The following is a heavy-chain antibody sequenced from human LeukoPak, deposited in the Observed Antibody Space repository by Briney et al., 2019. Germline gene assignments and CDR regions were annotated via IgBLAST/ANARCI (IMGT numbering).Heavy chain of an antibody. D-gene: IGHD4-11*01. CDR1: GGSLTGYY. V-gene: IGHV4-34*01. CDR2: ISHAGST. J-gene: IGHJ4*02. Sequence: SETLSLTCAVSGGSLTGYYWSWIRQSPGKGLEWIGEISHAGSTTYNPSLKSRVIISLDTSKNHFSLSLTSLTAADTAVYYCARDMTTTPGAYDYWGQGALVAVSS. CDR3: ARDMTTTPGAYDY.